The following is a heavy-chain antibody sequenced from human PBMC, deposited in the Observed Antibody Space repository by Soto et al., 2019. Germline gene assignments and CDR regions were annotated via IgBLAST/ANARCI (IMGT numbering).Heavy chain of an antibody. CDR2: IDRSDTYT. CDR1: GYSFTSYW. V-gene: IGHV5-10-1*01. D-gene: IGHD6-13*01. J-gene: IGHJ4*02. Sequence: EVQLVQSGAEVKKPGESLRISCKGSGYSFTSYWISWVRQMPGQGLEWMGRIDRSDTYTNYSTSFQGHVTISADKSISTAYLQWSSLKASDTAMYYCARLQAAAGDNDLTFDYWGQGTLVTVSS. CDR3: ARLQAAAGDNDLTFDY.